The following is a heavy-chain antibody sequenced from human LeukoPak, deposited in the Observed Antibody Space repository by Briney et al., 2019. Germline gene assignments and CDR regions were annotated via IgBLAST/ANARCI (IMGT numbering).Heavy chain of an antibody. V-gene: IGHV4-61*02. CDR2: IYTSGST. CDR3: ARVAPDYGDYVDY. Sequence: SQTLSLTCTVSGGSISSGSYYWSWIRQPAGKGLEWIGRIYTSGSTNYNPSLESRVTISVDTSKNQFSLKLSSVTAADTAVYYCARVAPDYGDYVDYWGQGTLVTVSS. D-gene: IGHD4-17*01. J-gene: IGHJ4*02. CDR1: GGSISSGSYY.